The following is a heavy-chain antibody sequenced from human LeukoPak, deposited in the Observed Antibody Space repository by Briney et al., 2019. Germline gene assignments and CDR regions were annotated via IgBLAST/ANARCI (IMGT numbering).Heavy chain of an antibody. CDR3: VRDRPHNWFDP. CDR2: IKPDSGDT. V-gene: IGHV1-2*02. J-gene: IGHJ5*02. Sequence: ASVKVSCKASGYTFSGYYIHWVRQAPGQGLEWMGVIKPDSGDTIHAQKFQGRVIMTRDTSITTAYMELNGLTSDDTAVYYCVRDRPHNWFDPWGQGTLVTVSS. CDR1: GYTFSGYY.